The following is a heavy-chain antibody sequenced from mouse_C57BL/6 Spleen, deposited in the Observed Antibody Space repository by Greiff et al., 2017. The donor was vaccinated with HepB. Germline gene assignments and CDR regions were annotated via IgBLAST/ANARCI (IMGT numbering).Heavy chain of an antibody. CDR3: ARGIYYGNYDLTDWYFDV. V-gene: IGHV1-50*01. Sequence: VQLQQPGAELVKPGASVKLSCKASGYTFTSYWMQWVKQRPGQGLEWIGEIDPSDSYTNYNQKFKGKATLTVDTSSSTAYMQLSSLTSEDSAVYYCARGIYYGNYDLTDWYFDVWGTGTTVTVSS. CDR2: IDPSDSYT. J-gene: IGHJ1*03. D-gene: IGHD2-1*01. CDR1: GYTFTSYW.